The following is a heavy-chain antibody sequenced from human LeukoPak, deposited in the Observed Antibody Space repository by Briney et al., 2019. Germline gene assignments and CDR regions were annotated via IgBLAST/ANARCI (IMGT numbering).Heavy chain of an antibody. J-gene: IGHJ6*02. D-gene: IGHD3-22*01. V-gene: IGHV4-59*01. Sequence: SETLSLTCTVSSGSISSYYWSWIRQPPGKGLEWIGYIYYSGSTNYNPSLKSRVTISVDTSKNQFSLKLSSVTAADTAVYYCAREMALYYYDSSGYSRYYYYGMDVWGQGITVIVSS. CDR1: SGSISSYY. CDR2: IYYSGST. CDR3: AREMALYYYDSSGYSRYYYYGMDV.